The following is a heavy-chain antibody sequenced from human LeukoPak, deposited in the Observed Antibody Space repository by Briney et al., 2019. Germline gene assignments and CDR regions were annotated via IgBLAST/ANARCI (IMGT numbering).Heavy chain of an antibody. J-gene: IGHJ4*02. D-gene: IGHD3-10*01. CDR1: GFTFDNFA. V-gene: IGHV3-23*01. CDR2: ISGSATRT. Sequence: PGGSLRLSCAASGFTFDNFAMAWVRQAPGEGLGWGSAISGSATRTYYADSFKDRFTISRDDSKTTLFLQMDSLRAEDTALYYCAKVSSRITISGRLDYWGRGTLVTVSS. CDR3: AKVSSRITISGRLDY.